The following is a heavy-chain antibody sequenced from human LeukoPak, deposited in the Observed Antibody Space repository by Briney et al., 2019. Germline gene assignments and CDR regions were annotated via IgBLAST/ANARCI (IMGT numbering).Heavy chain of an antibody. CDR2: INQDGSEK. Sequence: PGGSLRLSCAASGFTFSSFWMTWVRQAPGKGLQWVAIINQDGSEKYYVDSVRGRFTVSRDKAKNSLYLQMYSLRADDTALYYCARATRNADSWGQGTLVTVSS. CDR3: ARATRNADS. J-gene: IGHJ5*01. CDR1: GFTFSSFW. V-gene: IGHV3-7*04. D-gene: IGHD2-8*01.